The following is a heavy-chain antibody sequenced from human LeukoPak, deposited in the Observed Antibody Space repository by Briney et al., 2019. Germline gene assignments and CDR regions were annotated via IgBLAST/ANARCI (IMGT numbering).Heavy chain of an antibody. CDR2: IYYSGST. V-gene: IGHV4-59*05. CDR3: ARLREEHIVVVTAIYSDYYYYMDV. CDR1: GGSISSYY. Sequence: SETLSLTCTVSGGSISSYYWSWIRQPAGKGLEWIGSIYYSGSTYYNPSLKSRVTISVDTSKNQFSLKLSSVTAADTAVYYCARLREEHIVVVTAIYSDYYYYMDVWGKGTTVTISS. J-gene: IGHJ6*03. D-gene: IGHD2-21*02.